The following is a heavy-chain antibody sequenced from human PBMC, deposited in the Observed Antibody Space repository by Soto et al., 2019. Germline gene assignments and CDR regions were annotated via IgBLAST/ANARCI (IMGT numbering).Heavy chain of an antibody. CDR1: GGSFSGYY. Sequence: TSETLSLTCAVYGGSFSGYYWSWIRQPPGKGLEWIGEINHSGSTNYNPSLKSRVTISVDTSKNQFSLKLSSVTAADTAVYYCARGTLSADYWGQGTLVTVSS. V-gene: IGHV4-34*01. J-gene: IGHJ4*02. CDR3: ARGTLSADY. CDR2: INHSGST.